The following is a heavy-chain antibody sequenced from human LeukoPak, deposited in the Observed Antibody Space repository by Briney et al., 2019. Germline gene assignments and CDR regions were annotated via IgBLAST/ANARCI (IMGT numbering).Heavy chain of an antibody. D-gene: IGHD5/OR15-5a*01. CDR3: ARWGSVAGEFDY. V-gene: IGHV4-4*02. CDR1: GDSISSDIW. CDR2: IHHSGGI. Sequence: PSGTLSLTCAVSGDSISSDIWWNWVRQPPGKGLEWIGEIHHSGGINYNPSLKSRVSISVDTSKNEFSLSLSTVTAADTAVYYCARWGSVAGEFDYWGQGTLVTVSS. J-gene: IGHJ4*02.